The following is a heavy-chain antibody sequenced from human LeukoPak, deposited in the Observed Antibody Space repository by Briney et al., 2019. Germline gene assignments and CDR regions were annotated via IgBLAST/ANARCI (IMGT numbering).Heavy chain of an antibody. CDR3: ARHGIAVAGIDY. CDR2: MNPNSGNT. D-gene: IGHD6-19*01. J-gene: IGHJ4*02. CDR1: GYTFTSYD. Sequence: GASVEVSCKASGYTFTSYDINWVRQATGQGLEWMGWMNPNSGNTGYAQKFQGRVTITRNTSISTAYMELSSLRSEDTAVYYCARHGIAVAGIDYWGQGTLVTVSS. V-gene: IGHV1-8*03.